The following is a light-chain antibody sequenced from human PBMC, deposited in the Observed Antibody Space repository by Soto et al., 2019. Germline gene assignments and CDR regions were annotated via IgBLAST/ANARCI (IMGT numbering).Light chain of an antibody. CDR3: QQSYSSPIT. J-gene: IGKJ5*01. V-gene: IGKV1-39*01. CDR2: AAI. Sequence: DIQMTQSPSSLSASVGDRVTITCRASQSISSYLNWYQQKPGKAPKLLIFAAISLQSGVPSRFSGSGSGTDFTLTISSLQPEDFATYYCQQSYSSPITFGQGTRLEIK. CDR1: QSISSY.